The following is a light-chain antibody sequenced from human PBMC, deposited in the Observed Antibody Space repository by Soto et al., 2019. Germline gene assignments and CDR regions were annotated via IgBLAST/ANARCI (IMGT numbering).Light chain of an antibody. CDR2: DAS. Sequence: DIQMTQSPSSLSASVGDRVTITCQASQDISNYLNWYQQKPGKAPKLLIYDASNLETGVPSRFSGSGSGTDFTFTISSLQPEDIPTYYCQQYDNPSLTFGGGTKVEIK. J-gene: IGKJ4*01. CDR3: QQYDNPSLT. V-gene: IGKV1-33*01. CDR1: QDISNY.